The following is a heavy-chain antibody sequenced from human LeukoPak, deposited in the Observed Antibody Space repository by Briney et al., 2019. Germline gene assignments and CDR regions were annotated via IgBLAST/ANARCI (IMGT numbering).Heavy chain of an antibody. V-gene: IGHV1-18*01. CDR1: GYTFTSYG. D-gene: IGHD6-6*01. Sequence: ASVKVSCKASGYTFTSYGISWVRQAPGQGLEWMGWISAYNGNTNYAQKLQGRVTMTTDTSTSTAYMELRSLRSDDTAVYYCARSGREYSSSPEGNWFDPWGQGTLVTVSS. J-gene: IGHJ5*02. CDR2: ISAYNGNT. CDR3: ARSGREYSSSPEGNWFDP.